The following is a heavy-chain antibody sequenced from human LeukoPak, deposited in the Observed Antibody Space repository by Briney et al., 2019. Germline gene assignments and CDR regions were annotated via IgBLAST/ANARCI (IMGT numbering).Heavy chain of an antibody. V-gene: IGHV4-39*07. D-gene: IGHD3-22*01. Sequence: SETLSLTCTVSGASIISDTYYWGWIRQPPGKGLEWIGSIYYSGSTYYSPSLKSRVTMSVDTSTNQFSLKLISVTAADTALCYCARNFYASSGYYLDDFYFDFWGQGTLVTVSS. CDR1: GASIISDTYY. CDR3: ARNFYASSGYYLDDFYFDF. CDR2: IYYSGST. J-gene: IGHJ4*02.